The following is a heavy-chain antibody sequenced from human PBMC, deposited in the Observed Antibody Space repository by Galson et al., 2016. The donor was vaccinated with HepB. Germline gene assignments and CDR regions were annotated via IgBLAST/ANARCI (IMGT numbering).Heavy chain of an antibody. J-gene: IGHJ6*02. CDR3: ARCFGESRLGSVYGMDV. V-gene: IGHV4-4*02. CDR1: AGSMSSSDW. CDR2: AYQSGNT. D-gene: IGHD3-10*01. Sequence: SETLSLTCAVSAGSMSSSDWWSWVRQSPGQGLEWIGEAYQSGNTNYNPSLQSRVTIAIDNSKKQFSLKLSTLTAADTDVYYCARCFGESRLGSVYGMDVWGQGTTVTVSS.